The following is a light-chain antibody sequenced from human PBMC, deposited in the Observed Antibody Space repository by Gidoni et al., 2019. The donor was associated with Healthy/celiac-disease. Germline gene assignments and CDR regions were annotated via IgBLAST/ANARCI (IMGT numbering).Light chain of an antibody. CDR2: GAS. CDR3: QQRGRWPLT. CDR1: QSLGTF. Sequence: EIVLTQSPATLSLSPGERATLSCRASQSLGTFLVWYQHKPGQAPRLLISGASTRSTGVPARFSGAGSGTDFTLTIASLEPEDFAIYYCQQRGRWPLTFGGGTRVEI. J-gene: IGKJ4*01. V-gene: IGKV3-11*01.